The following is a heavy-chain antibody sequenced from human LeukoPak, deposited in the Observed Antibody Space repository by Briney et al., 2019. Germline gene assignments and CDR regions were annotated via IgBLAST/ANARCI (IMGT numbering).Heavy chain of an antibody. CDR3: ARQELSYGSGSHFDY. D-gene: IGHD3-16*02. J-gene: IGHJ4*02. Sequence: SETLSLTCGVSGGSITSTNYWTWVRQPPGKGLEWIGEVNLQGSTNYNPSLMGRVAISVDMSENHISLQLTSVTAADTAVYFCARQELSYGSGSHFDYWGQGILVTVSS. CDR1: GGSITSTNY. CDR2: VNLQGST. V-gene: IGHV4-4*02.